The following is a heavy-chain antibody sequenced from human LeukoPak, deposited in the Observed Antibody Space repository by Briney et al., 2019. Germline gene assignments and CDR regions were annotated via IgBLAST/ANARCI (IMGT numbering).Heavy chain of an antibody. V-gene: IGHV3-23*01. CDR3: AKDPTNGVSYRLDY. J-gene: IGHJ4*02. D-gene: IGHD2-8*01. CDR2: ISGSGGST. Sequence: GGSLRLSCAASGFTFSSYAMSWVRQAPGKGLEWVSDISGSGGSTYYADSVKGRFTISRDNSKNTLYLQMNSLRAEDTAVYYCAKDPTNGVSYRLDYWGQGTLVTVSS. CDR1: GFTFSSYA.